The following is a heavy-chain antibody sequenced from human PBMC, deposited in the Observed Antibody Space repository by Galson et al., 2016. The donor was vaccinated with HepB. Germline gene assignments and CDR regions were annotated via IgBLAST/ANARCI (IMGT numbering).Heavy chain of an antibody. CDR1: GFTFSSFW. CDR2: IKQDGSEI. CDR3: ARDGNDFWSVQDS. Sequence: SLRLSCAASGFTFSSFWMSWVRQSPGKGPEWVANIKQDGSEIYYVASVKGRFTISRDNAKNSLDLQMNSLRVEDTAVYYCARDGNDFWSVQDSGGQGTLVAVSS. D-gene: IGHD3-3*01. J-gene: IGHJ4*02. V-gene: IGHV3-7*01.